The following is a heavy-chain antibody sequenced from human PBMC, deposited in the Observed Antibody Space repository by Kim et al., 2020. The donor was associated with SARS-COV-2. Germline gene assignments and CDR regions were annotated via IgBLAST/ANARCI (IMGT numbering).Heavy chain of an antibody. J-gene: IGHJ3*02. Sequence: GGSLRLSCAASGFTFSSYGMHWVRPAPGKGLEWVAVISYDGSNKYYADSVKGRFTISRDNSKNTLYLQMNSLRAEDTAVYYCATQLSPGRHITIFGVVISDAFDIWGQGTMVTVSS. CDR2: ISYDGSNK. CDR1: GFTFSSYG. CDR3: ATQLSPGRHITIFGVVISDAFDI. D-gene: IGHD3-3*01. V-gene: IGHV3-30*03.